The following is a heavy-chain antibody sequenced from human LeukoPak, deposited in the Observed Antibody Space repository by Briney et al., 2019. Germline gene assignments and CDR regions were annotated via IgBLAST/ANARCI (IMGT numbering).Heavy chain of an antibody. CDR1: GFTFSSYA. Sequence: GGSLRLSCAASGFTFSSYAMHWVRQAPGKGLEYVSAISSNGGSTYYANSVKGRFTISRDNSKNTLYLQMGSLRAEDMAVYYCARSSSWYFDYYYYMDVWGKGTTVTVSS. V-gene: IGHV3-64*01. J-gene: IGHJ6*03. CDR3: ARSSSWYFDYYYYMDV. D-gene: IGHD6-13*01. CDR2: ISSNGGST.